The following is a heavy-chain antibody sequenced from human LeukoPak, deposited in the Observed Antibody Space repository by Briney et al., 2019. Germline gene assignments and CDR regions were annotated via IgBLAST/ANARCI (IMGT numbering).Heavy chain of an antibody. CDR3: HMYYYDSSGYYFVY. V-gene: IGHV4-4*07. CDR1: SGPISSYH. J-gene: IGHJ4*02. D-gene: IGHD3-22*01. CDR2: IHTSGCT. Sequence: SETLSLTCTVSSGPISSYHWSWIRQPAGKGLEWIGRIHTSGCTNYNPSLKSRVTMSLDTSKNQFSLKLSSVTAADTAVYYCHMYYYDSSGYYFVYWGQGTLVTVSS.